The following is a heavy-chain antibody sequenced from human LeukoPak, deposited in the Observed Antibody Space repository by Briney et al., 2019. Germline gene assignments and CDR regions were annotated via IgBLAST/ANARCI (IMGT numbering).Heavy chain of an antibody. V-gene: IGHV1-3*01. D-gene: IGHD2-2*01. CDR1: GYTFTSYA. CDR3: ASGRTDIVVVPATLRNYYFDY. J-gene: IGHJ4*02. CDR2: INAGNGNT. Sequence: ASVKVSCKASGYTFTSYAMHWVRQAPGQRLEWMGWINAGNGNTKYSQKFQGRVTITADKPTNTAYMELSSLRSEDTAVYYCASGRTDIVVVPATLRNYYFDYWGQGTLVTVSS.